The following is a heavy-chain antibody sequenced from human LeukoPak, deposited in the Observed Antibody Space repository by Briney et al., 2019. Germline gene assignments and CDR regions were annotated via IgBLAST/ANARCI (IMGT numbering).Heavy chain of an antibody. Sequence: ASVKVSCKASGGTFSSYAISWVRQAPGQGLEWMGRIIPIFGTANYAQKFQGRVTITTDESTSTAYMELSSLRSEDTAVYYCARDRVHHSSGYYPHYFDYGGQETLVTVSS. CDR2: IIPIFGTA. D-gene: IGHD3-22*01. CDR3: ARDRVHHSSGYYPHYFDY. V-gene: IGHV1-69*05. CDR1: GGTFSSYA. J-gene: IGHJ4*02.